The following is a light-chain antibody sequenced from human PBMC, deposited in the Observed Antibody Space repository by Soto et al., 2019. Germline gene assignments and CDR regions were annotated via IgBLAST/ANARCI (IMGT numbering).Light chain of an antibody. CDR3: GADHGSGSNFVV. CDR2: VGTGGIVG. V-gene: IGLV9-49*01. Sequence: QPVLTQPTSASASLGASVTLTCTLSSGYSNYKVDWYQQRPGKGPRFVMRVGTGGIVGSKGDGIPDRFSVLGSGLNRYLTIKNIQEEDESDYHCGADHGSGSNFVVFGGGTKVTVL. J-gene: IGLJ2*01. CDR1: SGYSNYK.